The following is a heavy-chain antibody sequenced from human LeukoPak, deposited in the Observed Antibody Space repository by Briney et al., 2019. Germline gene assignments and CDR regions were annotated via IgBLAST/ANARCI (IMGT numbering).Heavy chain of an antibody. J-gene: IGHJ4*02. D-gene: IGHD3-22*01. CDR2: ISGSGGST. V-gene: IGHV3-23*01. CDR3: ARGSLLYYYDSSGYFDY. CDR1: GFTFSSYA. Sequence: GGSLRLSCAASGFTFSSYAMSWVRQAPGKGLEWVSTISGSGGSTYYADSVKGRLTISRDNSKNTLYLQMNSLRAEDTAVYYCARGSLLYYYDSSGYFDYWGQGTLVTVSS.